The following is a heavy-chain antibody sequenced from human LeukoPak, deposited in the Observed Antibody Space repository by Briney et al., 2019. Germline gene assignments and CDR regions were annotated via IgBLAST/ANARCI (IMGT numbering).Heavy chain of an antibody. CDR2: IHYTGAT. V-gene: IGHV4-34*01. J-gene: IGHJ4*02. Sequence: SETLSLTCAVSGGSITGYYWSWIRQTPGRGLEWVGEIHYTGATSYNPSLKSRATISTDTSKNQFSLRLSSVTAADTAVYYCARGNILTGYCFDFWGQGALVTVSS. CDR3: ARGNILTGYCFDF. CDR1: GGSITGYY. D-gene: IGHD3-9*01.